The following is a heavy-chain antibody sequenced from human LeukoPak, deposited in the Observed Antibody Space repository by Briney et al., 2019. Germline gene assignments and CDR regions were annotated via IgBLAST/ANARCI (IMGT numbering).Heavy chain of an antibody. D-gene: IGHD3-10*01. J-gene: IGHJ4*02. CDR2: TSSDLNVK. CDR3: AREGYYGSGSPPSLYFDY. Sequence: GGSLRLSCAASGFTASSNYMTWVRQAPGKGLEWVAVTSSDLNVKLYADSVKGRFTISRDNSRSTLYLQMNSLRPEDTAIYYCAREGYYGSGSPPSLYFDYWGQGTLVTVSS. CDR1: GFTASSNY. V-gene: IGHV3-30*03.